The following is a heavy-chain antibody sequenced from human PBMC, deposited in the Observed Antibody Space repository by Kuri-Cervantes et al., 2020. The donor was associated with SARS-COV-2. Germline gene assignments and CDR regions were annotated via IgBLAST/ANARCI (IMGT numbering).Heavy chain of an antibody. CDR3: ARELGITMSWDAFDI. J-gene: IGHJ3*02. D-gene: IGHD3-22*01. CDR1: GGSLRSGDYY. CDR2: IYYSGST. Sequence: GSLRLSCTVSGGSLRSGDYYWTWVRQPPGKGLEWIGYIYYSGSTNYNPSLRSRVTISVDPSKAQFSLNLSSVTAADTAVYYCARELGITMSWDAFDIWGQGTMVTVSS. V-gene: IGHV4-61*08.